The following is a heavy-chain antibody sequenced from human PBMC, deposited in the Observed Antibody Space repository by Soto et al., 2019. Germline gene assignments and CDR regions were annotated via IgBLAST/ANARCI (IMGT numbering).Heavy chain of an antibody. CDR1: GDSFSSGDYK. J-gene: IGHJ4*02. V-gene: IGHV4-30-4*01. Sequence: QVQLQESGPGLVKPSQTLSLTCTVSGDSFSSGDYKWSWIRQPPGKGLEWIGYTYYSGYTYNNPSLKSRLTMSVDTSKNQFSLKLNSLTAADTAVYYCARSGEYVAFDYWGQGTLVTVS. CDR3: ARSGEYVAFDY. D-gene: IGHD4-17*01. CDR2: TYYSGYT.